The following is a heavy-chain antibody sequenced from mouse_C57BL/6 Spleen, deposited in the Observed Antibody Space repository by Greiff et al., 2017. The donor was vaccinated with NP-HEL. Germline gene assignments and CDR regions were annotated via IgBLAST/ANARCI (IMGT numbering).Heavy chain of an antibody. CDR2: INPNNGGT. CDR1: GYTFTDYN. D-gene: IGHD2-4*01. CDR3: AREGTMITTRDYYAMDY. J-gene: IGHJ4*01. Sequence: EVQLQQSGPELVKPGASVKIPCKASGYTFTDYNMDWVKQSHGKSLEWIGDINPNNGGTIYNQKFKGKATLTVDKSSSTAYMELRSLTSEDSAVYFCAREGTMITTRDYYAMDYWGQGTSVTVSS. V-gene: IGHV1-18*01.